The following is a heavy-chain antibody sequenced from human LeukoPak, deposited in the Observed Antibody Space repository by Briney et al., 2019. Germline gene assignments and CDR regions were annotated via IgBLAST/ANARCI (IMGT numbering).Heavy chain of an antibody. Sequence: SETLSLTCTVSGGSISSSSYYWGWIRQPPGKGLEWIGSIYYSGSTYYNPSLKSRVTISVDTSKNQFSLKLSSVTAADAAVYYCARDKRVGRIAAANWFDPWGQGTLVTVSS. CDR1: GGSISSSSYY. CDR2: IYYSGST. CDR3: ARDKRVGRIAAANWFDP. D-gene: IGHD6-13*01. J-gene: IGHJ5*02. V-gene: IGHV4-39*07.